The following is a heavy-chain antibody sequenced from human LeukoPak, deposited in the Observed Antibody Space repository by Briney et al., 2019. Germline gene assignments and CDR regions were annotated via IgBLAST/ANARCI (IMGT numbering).Heavy chain of an antibody. CDR3: ARDYCSSTSCLFDC. V-gene: IGHV1-2*06. J-gene: IGHJ4*02. CDR1: GYTFSTYP. CDR2: INPNSGDT. Sequence: ASVKVSCKASGYTFSTYPMNWVRQAPGQGLEWMGRINPNSGDTNYAQKFQGRVTMTRDTSISTAYMELSRLRSDDTAVYYCARDYCSSTSCLFDCWGQGTLVTVSS. D-gene: IGHD2-2*01.